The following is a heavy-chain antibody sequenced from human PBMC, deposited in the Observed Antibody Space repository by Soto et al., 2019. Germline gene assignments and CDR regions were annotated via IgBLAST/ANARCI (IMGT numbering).Heavy chain of an antibody. D-gene: IGHD1-7*01. V-gene: IGHV3-64*01. Sequence: ESGGGMAQPGGSLRLSCVASGFTFSSYDMHWVRQAPGKGLEYVSSISSNGGTTYYGNSVKGRFTISRDNSKNTLYLQMGSLRAEDMAVYYCVRRVSGNYDYWGQGTLVTVSS. J-gene: IGHJ4*02. CDR2: ISSNGGTT. CDR3: VRRVSGNYDY. CDR1: GFTFSSYD.